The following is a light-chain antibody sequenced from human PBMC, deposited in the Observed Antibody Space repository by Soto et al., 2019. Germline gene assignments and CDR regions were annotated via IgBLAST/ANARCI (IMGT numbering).Light chain of an antibody. CDR1: SSDVGGYNY. CDR3: TSYAGSKNWV. CDR2: EVS. J-gene: IGLJ1*01. V-gene: IGLV2-8*01. Sequence: QSVLTQPPSASGSPGQSVTISCTGTSSDVGGYNYVSWYQQHPGKAPKLMIYEVSKRPSGVPDRFSGSKSGNTASLTVSGLQAEDGADYSCTSYAGSKNWVFGAGTKVTVL.